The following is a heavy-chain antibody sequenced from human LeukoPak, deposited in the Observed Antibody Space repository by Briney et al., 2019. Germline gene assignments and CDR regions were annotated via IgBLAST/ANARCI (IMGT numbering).Heavy chain of an antibody. Sequence: SETLSLTCTVSGGSISSYYWSWIRQPPGKGLEWIGYIYYSGSTNYNPSLKSRVTISVDTSKNQFSLKLSSVTAADTAVYYCARERSSGWYRNNYYYYGMDVWGQGTTVTVSS. J-gene: IGHJ6*02. CDR3: ARERSSGWYRNNYYYYGMDV. CDR1: GGSISSYY. D-gene: IGHD6-19*01. V-gene: IGHV4-59*01. CDR2: IYYSGST.